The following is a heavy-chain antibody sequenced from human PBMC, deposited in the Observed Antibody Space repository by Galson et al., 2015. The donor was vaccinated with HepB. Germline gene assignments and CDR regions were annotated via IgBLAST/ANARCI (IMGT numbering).Heavy chain of an antibody. J-gene: IGHJ3*02. V-gene: IGHV3-72*01. Sequence: SLRLSCAASGFTFSDHYMDWVRQAPGKGLEWVGRTRNKANSYTTEYAASVKGRFTISRDESKNSLYLQMNSLKTEDTAVYYCARSYSGSFDDAFHIWGQGTMVTVSS. D-gene: IGHD1-26*01. CDR1: GFTFSDHY. CDR3: ARSYSGSFDDAFHI. CDR2: TRNKANSYTT.